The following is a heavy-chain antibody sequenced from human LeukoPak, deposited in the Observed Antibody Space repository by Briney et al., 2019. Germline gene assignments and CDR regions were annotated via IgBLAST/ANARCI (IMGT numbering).Heavy chain of an antibody. CDR2: VTHSGSI. J-gene: IGHJ5*02. CDR1: GGPFSAYY. CDR3: ARGRLSGLSGAVDH. D-gene: IGHD6-19*01. Sequence: PSETLSLTCAVYGGPFSAYYWFWIRQPPGKGLEWIGEVTHSGSINYNPSLKSRITISVDTSKNQFSLRVTSVTAADTAVYYCARGRLSGLSGAVDHWGQGTLVTVSS. V-gene: IGHV4-34*01.